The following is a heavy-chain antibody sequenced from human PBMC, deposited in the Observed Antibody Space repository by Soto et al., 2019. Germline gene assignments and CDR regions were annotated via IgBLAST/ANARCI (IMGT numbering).Heavy chain of an antibody. V-gene: IGHV4-34*01. D-gene: IGHD3-3*01. CDR2: INHSGST. Sequence: SEPLSHACPVDAGSIIWYYWVWISPPPGKGLEWIGEINHSGSTNYNPSLKSRVTISVDTSKNQFSLKLSSVTAADTAVYYGARGGITNFGVNRPILYWGQGTLVTVS. CDR3: ARGGITNFGVNRPILY. J-gene: IGHJ4*02. CDR1: AGSIIWYY.